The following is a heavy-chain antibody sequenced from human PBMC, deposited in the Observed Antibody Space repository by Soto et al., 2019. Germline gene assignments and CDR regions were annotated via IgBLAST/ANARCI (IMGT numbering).Heavy chain of an antibody. V-gene: IGHV1-69*02. CDR1: GGTFSSYT. Sequence: QVQLVQSGAEVQKPGSSVKVSCKASGGTFSSYTISWVRQAPGQGLEWMGRIIPILGIANYAQKFQGRVTITADKSTSTAYMELSSLRSEDTAVYYCASRTATTTHYYYMDVWGKGTTVTVSS. CDR2: IIPILGIA. J-gene: IGHJ6*03. CDR3: ASRTATTTHYYYMDV. D-gene: IGHD1-1*01.